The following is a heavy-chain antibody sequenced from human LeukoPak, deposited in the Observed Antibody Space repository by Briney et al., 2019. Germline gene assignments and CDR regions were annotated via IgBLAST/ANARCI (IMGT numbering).Heavy chain of an antibody. J-gene: IGHJ4*02. D-gene: IGHD3-22*01. CDR3: ARRNYYDSSGYHY. V-gene: IGHV4-39*01. Sequence: PSETLSLTCTVSGGSISSSSYYWGWIRQPPGKGLEWIGSIYYSGSTYYNPSLKSRVTISVDTSKNQFSLKLSSVTAADTAVYYCARRNYYDSSGYHYWGQGTLVTVSS. CDR1: GGSISSSSYY. CDR2: IYYSGST.